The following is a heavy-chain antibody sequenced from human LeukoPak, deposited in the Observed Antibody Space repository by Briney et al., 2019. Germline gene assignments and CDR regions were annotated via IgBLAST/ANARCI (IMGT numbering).Heavy chain of an antibody. CDR2: ISSSSTYI. CDR1: GFTFSSYS. D-gene: IGHD2-15*01. Sequence: TGGSLRLSCAASGFTFSSYSMNWVRQAPGKGLEWVSSISSSSTYIYYADSVKGRFTISRDNAKNSLYLQMNSLSAEDTAVYYCARELRLGYCSGGSCYYYGMDVWGQGTTVTVSS. V-gene: IGHV3-21*01. CDR3: ARELRLGYCSGGSCYYYGMDV. J-gene: IGHJ6*02.